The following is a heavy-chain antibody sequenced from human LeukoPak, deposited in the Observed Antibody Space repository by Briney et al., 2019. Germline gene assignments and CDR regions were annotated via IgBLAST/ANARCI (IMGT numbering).Heavy chain of an antibody. J-gene: IGHJ4*02. D-gene: IGHD3-22*01. CDR1: GGSFSSYY. CDR2: IYYSGST. Sequence: PSETLSLTCAVYGGSFSSYYWSWIRQPPGKGLEWIGYIYYSGSTNYNPSLKSRVTISVDTSKNQFSLKLSSVTAADTAVYYCARLRITMIVGKYFDYWGQGTLVTVSS. V-gene: IGHV4-59*01. CDR3: ARLRITMIVGKYFDY.